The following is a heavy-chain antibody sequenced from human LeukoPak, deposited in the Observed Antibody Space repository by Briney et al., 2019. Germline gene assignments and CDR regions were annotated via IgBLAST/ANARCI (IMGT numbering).Heavy chain of an antibody. CDR3: AKGPIRLVRLGAFDI. CDR1: GFPFSSFR. V-gene: IGHV3-48*04. D-gene: IGHD3-9*01. J-gene: IGHJ3*02. Sequence: GALVLSLSGPGFPFSSFRMNWGRPAPGEGLGWGSLLSSSSSTIYYADSVKGRFTISRDNAKNSLYLQMNSLRAEDTAVYYCAKGPIRLVRLGAFDIWGQGTMVTVSS. CDR2: LSSSSSTI.